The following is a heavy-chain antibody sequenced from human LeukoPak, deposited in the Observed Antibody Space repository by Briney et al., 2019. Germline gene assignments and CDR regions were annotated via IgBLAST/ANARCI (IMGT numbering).Heavy chain of an antibody. D-gene: IGHD3-22*01. CDR2: INPNSGNT. J-gene: IGHJ4*02. V-gene: IGHV1-8*02. CDR3: AIWRYDSSGYSDY. CDR1: GYTFTGYY. Sequence: GASVKVSCKASGYTFTGYYMHWVRQAPGQGLELMGWINPNSGNTGYSQKFQGRVTMTRNTSIRTAYMELSSLRSEDTAVYYCAIWRYDSSGYSDYWGQGTLVTVSS.